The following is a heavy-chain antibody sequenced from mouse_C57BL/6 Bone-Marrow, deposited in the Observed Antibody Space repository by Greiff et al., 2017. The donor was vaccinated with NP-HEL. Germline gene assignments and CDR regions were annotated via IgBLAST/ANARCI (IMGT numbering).Heavy chain of an antibody. CDR2: INPSSGYT. V-gene: IGHV1-4*01. CDR3: ATTVVAQGFDY. J-gene: IGHJ2*01. D-gene: IGHD1-1*01. CDR1: GYTFTSYT. Sequence: QVHVKQSGAELARPGASVKMSCKASGYTFTSYTMHWVKQRPGQGLEWIGYINPSSGYTKYNQKFKDKATLTADKSSSTAYMQLSSLTSEDSAVYYCATTVVAQGFDYWGQGTTLTVSS.